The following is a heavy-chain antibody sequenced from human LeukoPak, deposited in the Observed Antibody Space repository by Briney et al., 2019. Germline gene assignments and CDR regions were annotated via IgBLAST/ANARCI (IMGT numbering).Heavy chain of an antibody. D-gene: IGHD5-18*01. CDR1: GYTLTELS. V-gene: IGHV1-24*01. Sequence: ASVKVSCQVSGYTLTELSMHWVRQAPGKGLEWMGGFDPEDGETIYAQKFQGRVTMTEDTSTDTAYMELSSLRSEDTAVYYCATYHPDTAMLAGMDVWGQGTLVTVSS. J-gene: IGHJ4*02. CDR2: FDPEDGET. CDR3: ATYHPDTAMLAGMDV.